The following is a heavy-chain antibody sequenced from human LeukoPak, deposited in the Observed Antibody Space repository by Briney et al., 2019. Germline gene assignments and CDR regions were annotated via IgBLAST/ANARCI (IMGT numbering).Heavy chain of an antibody. CDR1: GFTVSSNY. CDR3: AKGFIVVVPADRNWFDP. J-gene: IGHJ5*02. D-gene: IGHD2-2*01. Sequence: GGSLRLSCAASGFTVSSNYMSWVRQAPGKGLEWVSVIYSGGSTYYADSVKGRFTISRDNAKNSLYLQMNSLRAEDTAVYYCAKGFIVVVPADRNWFDPWGQGTLVTVSS. CDR2: IYSGGST. V-gene: IGHV3-53*01.